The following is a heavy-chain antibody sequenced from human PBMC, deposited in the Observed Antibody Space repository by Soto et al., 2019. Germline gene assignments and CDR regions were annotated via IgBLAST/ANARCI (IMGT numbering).Heavy chain of an antibody. CDR3: ARGSVAGRRFDY. V-gene: IGHV1-46*01. D-gene: IGHD6-19*01. J-gene: IGHJ4*02. CDR2: INPSGGST. Sequence: ASVKVSCKASGYTFTSYYIHWVRQAPGQGLEWMGIINPSGGSTNYAQKFQDRVTMTRDTSANTVYMELSSLTSEDTAVYFCARGSVAGRRFDYWGQGTLVTVSS. CDR1: GYTFTSYY.